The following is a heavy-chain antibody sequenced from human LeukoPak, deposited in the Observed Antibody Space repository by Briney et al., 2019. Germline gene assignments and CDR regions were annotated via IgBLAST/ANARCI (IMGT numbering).Heavy chain of an antibody. CDR3: ARHRYSSGWSDYDY. CDR1: NGSISSYY. J-gene: IGHJ4*02. D-gene: IGHD6-19*01. Sequence: SETLSLTCTVSNGSISSYYWSWIRQPPGKGLEWIGYISYSGSTNYNPSLKSRVTISVDTSKNQFSLKLSSVTAADTALYYCARHRYSSGWSDYDYWGQGTLVTVSS. V-gene: IGHV4-59*08. CDR2: ISYSGST.